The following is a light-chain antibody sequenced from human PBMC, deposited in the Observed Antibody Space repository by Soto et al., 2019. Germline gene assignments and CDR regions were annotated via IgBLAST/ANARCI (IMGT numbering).Light chain of an antibody. V-gene: IGLV1-47*01. CDR2: RNN. CDR3: VAWDDSLSGPCVV. J-gene: IGLJ2*01. Sequence: QSVLTQPPSASGTPGQRVTISCSGSSSNIGSNYVYWYQQLPGTAPKLLIYRNNQRPSGVPDRFSGSKSGTSASLAISGLRSEDEADYYCVAWDDSLSGPCVVFGGGTKLTVL. CDR1: SSNIGSNY.